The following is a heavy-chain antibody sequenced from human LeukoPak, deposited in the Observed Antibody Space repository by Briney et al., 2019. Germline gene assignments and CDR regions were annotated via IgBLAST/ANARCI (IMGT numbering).Heavy chain of an antibody. J-gene: IGHJ4*02. V-gene: IGHV3-23*01. CDR1: GFTFNSYA. CDR2: ISDSGGNT. Sequence: PGGSLRLSYAASGFTFNSYAMSWVRQAPWERLQWVSGISDSGGNTYYADSVRGRFTISRDNSKNTLYLQMNSLRAEDTAVYYCARHRSSWLIDYWGQGTLVTVSS. D-gene: IGHD6-6*01. CDR3: ARHRSSWLIDY.